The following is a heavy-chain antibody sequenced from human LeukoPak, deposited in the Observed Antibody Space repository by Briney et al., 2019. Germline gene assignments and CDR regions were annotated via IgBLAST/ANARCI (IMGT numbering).Heavy chain of an antibody. CDR2: IIPIFGTA. V-gene: IGHV1-69*05. J-gene: IGHJ6*03. CDR1: GGTFSSYA. Sequence: WASVKVSCKASGGTFSSYAISWVRQAPGQGLEWMGGIIPIFGTANYAQKLQGRVTMTTDTSTSTAYMELRSLRSDDTAVYYCARWAQPYHYYYMDVWGKGTTVTISS. CDR3: ARWAQPYHYYYMDV.